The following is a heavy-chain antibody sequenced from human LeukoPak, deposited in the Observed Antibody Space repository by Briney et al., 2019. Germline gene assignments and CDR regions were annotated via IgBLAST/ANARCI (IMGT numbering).Heavy chain of an antibody. CDR1: GFIFSSYA. Sequence: GGSLRLSCAASGFIFSSYAMHWVRQAPGKGLEYVSAISSNGVKTYYAESVKGRFTISRDNSNNTLYLQMGGLRAEDMAVYYCARGRGGSYDHWGQGTLVTVSS. D-gene: IGHD1-26*01. CDR3: ARGRGGSYDH. CDR2: ISSNGVKT. J-gene: IGHJ4*02. V-gene: IGHV3-64*02.